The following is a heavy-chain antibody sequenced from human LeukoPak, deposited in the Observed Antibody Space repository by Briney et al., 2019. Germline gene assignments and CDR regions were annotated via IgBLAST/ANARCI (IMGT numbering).Heavy chain of an antibody. V-gene: IGHV3-48*01. J-gene: IGHJ4*02. CDR3: AKGSGSLDY. D-gene: IGHD3-10*01. CDR1: GFNYSSYT. Sequence: GGSLRLSCAASGFNYSSYTMNWVRQAPGMGLEWLSYISASRGITYYADSVKGRFTISRDNAKNSLYLQMNSLRAEDTAVYYCAKGSGSLDYWGQGTLVTVSS. CDR2: ISASRGIT.